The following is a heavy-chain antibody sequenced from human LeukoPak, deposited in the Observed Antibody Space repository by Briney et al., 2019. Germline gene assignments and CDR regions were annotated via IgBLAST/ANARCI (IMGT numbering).Heavy chain of an antibody. V-gene: IGHV3-21*01. CDR2: IRATANDV. D-gene: IGHD4-23*01. J-gene: IGHJ3*01. CDR3: ATGGVSRTAVAGTYVFDL. Sequence: PGGSLRLSCVPSGFTFTNYGLNWVRQAPGKGLEWVSSIRATANDVFYADSVKGRFTVSRDDAENSLSLQMSGLRAEDTAMYYCATGGVSRTAVAGTYVFDLWGQGTVVTVSS. CDR1: GFTFTNYG.